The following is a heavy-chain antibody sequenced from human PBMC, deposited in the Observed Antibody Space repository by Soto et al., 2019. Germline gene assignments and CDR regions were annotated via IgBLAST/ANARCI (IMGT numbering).Heavy chain of an antibody. CDR2: IYYSGST. CDR3: SRVFYGYCSSTSCSTPHNYYYYMDV. CDR1: GGSISSYY. V-gene: IGHV4-59*01. J-gene: IGHJ6*03. D-gene: IGHD2-2*01. Sequence: SETLSLTCTVSGGSISSYYWSWIRQPPGKGLEWIGYIYYSGSTNYNPSLKSRVTISVDTSKNQFSLKLSSVTAADTAVYYCSRVFYGYCSSTSCSTPHNYYYYMDVWGKGTTVTVSS.